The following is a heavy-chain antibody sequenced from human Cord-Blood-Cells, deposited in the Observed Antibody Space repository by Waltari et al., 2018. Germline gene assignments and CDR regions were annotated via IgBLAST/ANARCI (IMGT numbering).Heavy chain of an antibody. CDR1: GYSISSGYY. D-gene: IGHD4-17*01. CDR3: ARDHKSTTTVVFDY. J-gene: IGHJ4*02. CDR2: IYHSGST. Sequence: QVQLPESGPGLVKPPETLSLTCTVSGYSISSGYYWGWIRQPPGKGLEWIGSIYHSGSTYYNPSLKSRVTISVDTSKNQFSLKLSSVTAADTAVYYCARDHKSTTTVVFDYWGQGTLVTVSS. V-gene: IGHV4-38-2*02.